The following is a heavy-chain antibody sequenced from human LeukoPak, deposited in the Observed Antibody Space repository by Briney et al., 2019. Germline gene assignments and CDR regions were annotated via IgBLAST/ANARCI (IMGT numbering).Heavy chain of an antibody. CDR3: ARMWGQQLANWFDP. CDR2: IYYSGST. V-gene: IGHV4-59*08. J-gene: IGHJ5*02. D-gene: IGHD6-13*01. CDR1: GGSISSYY. Sequence: SETLSLTCTVSGGSISSYYWSWIRQPPGKGLEWIGYIYYSGSTNYNPSLKSRVPISVDTSKNQFSLKLSSVTAADTAVYYCARMWGQQLANWFDPWGQGTLVTVSS.